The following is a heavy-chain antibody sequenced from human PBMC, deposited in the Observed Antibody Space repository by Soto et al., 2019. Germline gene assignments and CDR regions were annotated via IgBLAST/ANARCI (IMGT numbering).Heavy chain of an antibody. J-gene: IGHJ6*03. D-gene: IGHD6-6*01. CDR3: ARVIAARPNAYYYYYYMDV. CDR2: INHSGST. CDR1: GGSFSGYY. V-gene: IGHV4-34*01. Sequence: QVQLQQWGAGLLKPSETLSLTCAVYGGSFSGYYWSWIRQPPGKGLEWIGEINHSGSTNYNPSLKSRVTISVDTSKNQFSLKLSSVTAADTAVYYCARVIAARPNAYYYYYYMDVWGKGTTVTVSS.